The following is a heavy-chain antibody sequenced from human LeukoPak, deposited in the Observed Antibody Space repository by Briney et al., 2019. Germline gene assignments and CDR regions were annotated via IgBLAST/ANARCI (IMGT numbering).Heavy chain of an antibody. CDR3: ARDPSDSSGHGLDY. D-gene: IGHD3-22*01. V-gene: IGHV1-2*02. Sequence: ASVKVSCKASGYTFTGYYMHWVRQAPGQGLEWMGWINPNSGGTNHAQKFQGRVTMTRDTSTSTAYMELSRLRSDDTAVYYCARDPSDSSGHGLDYWGQGTLVTVSS. CDR1: GYTFTGYY. CDR2: INPNSGGT. J-gene: IGHJ4*02.